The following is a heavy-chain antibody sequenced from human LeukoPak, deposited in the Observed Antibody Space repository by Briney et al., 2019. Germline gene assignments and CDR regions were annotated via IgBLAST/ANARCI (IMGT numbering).Heavy chain of an antibody. CDR3: ARDVDSSYCGGDCYGEDDY. Sequence: ASVKVSCKASGYTFTGYYMHWVRQAPGQGLEWMGWINPNSGGTNYAQKFQGRVTMTRDTSISTAYMEQSRLRSDDTAVYYCARDVDSSYCGGDCYGEDDYWGQGTLVTVSS. CDR1: GYTFTGYY. D-gene: IGHD2-21*02. J-gene: IGHJ4*02. V-gene: IGHV1-2*02. CDR2: INPNSGGT.